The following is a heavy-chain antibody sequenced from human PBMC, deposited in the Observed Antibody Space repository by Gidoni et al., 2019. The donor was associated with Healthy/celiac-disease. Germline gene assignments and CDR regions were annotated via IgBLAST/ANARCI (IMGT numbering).Heavy chain of an antibody. CDR2: ISPIFGTA. CDR3: ARRPYSSSNYYFDY. V-gene: IGHV1-69*01. Sequence: QVQLVQSGAEVKKPGSSVKFSCKASGGHFSSYAISCVRQSPGQGLDWMGGISPIFGTANYAQKFQGRVTITADESTSTAYMELSSLRSEDTAVYYCARRPYSSSNYYFDYWGQGTLVTVSS. CDR1: GGHFSSYA. D-gene: IGHD6-6*01. J-gene: IGHJ4*02.